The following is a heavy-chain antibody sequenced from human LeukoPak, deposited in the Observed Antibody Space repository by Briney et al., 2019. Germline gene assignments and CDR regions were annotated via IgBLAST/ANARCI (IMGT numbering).Heavy chain of an antibody. CDR1: GFTFSSYE. J-gene: IGHJ6*04. Sequence: GGSLRLSCAASGFTFSSYEMNWVRQAPGKGLEWVSYISSSGSTIYYADSVKGRFTISRDNAKNSMYLQMNSLRAEDTAVYYCAREYCSSTSCIYLGYYYGMDVWGKGTTVTVSS. D-gene: IGHD2-2*01. CDR3: AREYCSSTSCIYLGYYYGMDV. CDR2: ISSSGSTI. V-gene: IGHV3-48*03.